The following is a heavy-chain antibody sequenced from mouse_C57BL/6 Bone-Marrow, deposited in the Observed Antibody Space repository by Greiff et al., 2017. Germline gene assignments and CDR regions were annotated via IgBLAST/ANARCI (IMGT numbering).Heavy chain of an antibody. Sequence: QVQLKESGAELVRPGTSVKVSCKASGYAFTNYLIEWVKQRPGQGLEWIGVINPGSGGTNYNEKFKGKATLTADKSSSTAYMQLSSLTSEDSAVYFCARGFYYGSSYYFDYWGQGTTLTVSS. CDR1: GYAFTNYL. J-gene: IGHJ2*01. CDR2: INPGSGGT. D-gene: IGHD1-1*01. V-gene: IGHV1-54*01. CDR3: ARGFYYGSSYYFDY.